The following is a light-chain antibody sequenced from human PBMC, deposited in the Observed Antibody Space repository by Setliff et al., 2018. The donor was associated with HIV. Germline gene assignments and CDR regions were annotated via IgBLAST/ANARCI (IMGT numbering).Light chain of an antibody. CDR2: EVT. J-gene: IGLJ1*01. V-gene: IGLV2-23*02. CDR3: SSYAGSRTLDV. CDR1: SSNVGKYDL. Sequence: SALTQPASVSGSRGQSITISCTGNSSNVGKYDLVSWYRQYPDKAPELTIYEVTKRPSGISKRFSGSKSGNTASLTISGLQTDDGADYYCSSYAGSRTLDVFGTGTKVTVL.